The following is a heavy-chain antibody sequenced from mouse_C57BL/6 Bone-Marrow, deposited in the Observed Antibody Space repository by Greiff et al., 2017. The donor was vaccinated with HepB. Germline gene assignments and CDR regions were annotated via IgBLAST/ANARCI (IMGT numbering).Heavy chain of an antibody. CDR1: GFNIKNTY. Sequence: EVQLQESVAELVRPGASVKLSCTASGFNIKNTYMHWVKQRPEQGLEWIGRIDPANGNTKYAPKFQGKATITADTSSNTAYLQLSSLTSEDTAIYCCASNLWLRCEYYAMDYWGQGTSVTVSS. J-gene: IGHJ4*01. V-gene: IGHV14-3*01. CDR2: IDPANGNT. D-gene: IGHD2-2*01. CDR3: ASNLWLRCEYYAMDY.